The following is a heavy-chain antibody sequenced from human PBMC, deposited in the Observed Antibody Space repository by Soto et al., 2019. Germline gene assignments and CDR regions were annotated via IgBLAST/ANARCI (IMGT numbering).Heavy chain of an antibody. CDR3: ARVGGYSGYDWDY. CDR2: IIPILGIA. D-gene: IGHD5-12*01. Sequence: QVQLVQSGAEVKKPGSSVKVSCKASGGTFSSYTISWVRQAPGQGLEWMGRIIPILGIANYAQKSQGRGTITADKSTSTAYMELSSLRSEDTAVYYCARVGGYSGYDWDYWGQGTLVTVSS. CDR1: GGTFSSYT. V-gene: IGHV1-69*02. J-gene: IGHJ4*02.